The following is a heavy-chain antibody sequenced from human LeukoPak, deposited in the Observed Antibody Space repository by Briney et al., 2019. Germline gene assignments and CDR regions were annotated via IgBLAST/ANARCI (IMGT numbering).Heavy chain of an antibody. CDR2: IYYSGST. J-gene: IGHJ5*02. Sequence: SETLSLTCTVSGGSISGYYWSWIRQPPGKGPEWIGFIYYSGSTKYNPSLKSRVTISVDTSKNQLSLQLSPVTASDTAVYYCARYYCSSASCYPNWFDPWGQGTLVTVSS. CDR3: ARYYCSSASCYPNWFDP. V-gene: IGHV4-59*01. D-gene: IGHD2-2*01. CDR1: GGSISGYY.